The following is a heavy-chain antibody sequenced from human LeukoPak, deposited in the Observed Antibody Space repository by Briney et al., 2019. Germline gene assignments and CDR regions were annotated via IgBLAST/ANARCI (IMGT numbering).Heavy chain of an antibody. CDR1: GFTFSSYA. D-gene: IGHD2-21*01. CDR3: AKDPTLIVDGVMDV. V-gene: IGHV3-23*01. Sequence: GGSLRLSCAASGFTFSSYAMSWVRQAPGKGLEWVSAISGSGGSTYYADSVKGRFTISREHSKNTPFLQMNSLRAEDTAVYYCAKDPTLIVDGVMDVWGKGTTVTVSS. CDR2: ISGSGGST. J-gene: IGHJ6*03.